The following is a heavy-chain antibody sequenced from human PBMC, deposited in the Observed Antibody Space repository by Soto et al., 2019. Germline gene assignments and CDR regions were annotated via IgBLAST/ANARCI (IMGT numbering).Heavy chain of an antibody. CDR1: GASISNNDYY. Sequence: PSETLSLTCTVSGASISNNDYYWSWIRQSPGRGLEWIGFIYYSGNTYTNPSLKSRVTIAADTSKNQISLTLTSVTAADTAVYFCAREGTAISPNGYISAAGRFDYWGQGALVTVSS. CDR2: IYYSGNT. D-gene: IGHD6-13*01. CDR3: AREGTAISPNGYISAAGRFDY. J-gene: IGHJ4*02. V-gene: IGHV4-30-4*01.